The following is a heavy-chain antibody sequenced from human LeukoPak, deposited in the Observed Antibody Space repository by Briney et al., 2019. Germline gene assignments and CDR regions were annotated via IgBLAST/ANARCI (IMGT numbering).Heavy chain of an antibody. J-gene: IGHJ3*02. V-gene: IGHV3-21*04. D-gene: IGHD4-23*01. CDR2: ISSSSRYI. Sequence: PGGSLTLSCVASGFTFSSYSLNWVRQAPGKGLEWVSSISSSSRYIYYADSVKGRFTISRDNAKNSLYLQMNSLRAEDTALYYCARVKEDYGGNSGAFDIWGQGAMVTVSS. CDR3: ARVKEDYGGNSGAFDI. CDR1: GFTFSSYS.